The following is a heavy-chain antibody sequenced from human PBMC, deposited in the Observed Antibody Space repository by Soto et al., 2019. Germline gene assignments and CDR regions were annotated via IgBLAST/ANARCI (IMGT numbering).Heavy chain of an antibody. D-gene: IGHD2-21*01. J-gene: IGHJ6*03. CDR1: GYTFTSYA. CDR2: INAGNGNT. CDR3: AGDAYCGGDCYSAYYMDV. Sequence: QVQLVQSGAEVKKPGASVKVSCKASGYTFTSYAMHWVRQAPGQRLEWMGWINAGNGNTKYSQKFQGRVTITRDTSASTAYMELSSLRSEDTAVYYCAGDAYCGGDCYSAYYMDVWGKGTTVTVSS. V-gene: IGHV1-3*01.